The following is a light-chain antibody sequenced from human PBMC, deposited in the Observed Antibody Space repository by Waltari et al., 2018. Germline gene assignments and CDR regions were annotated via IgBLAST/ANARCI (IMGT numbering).Light chain of an antibody. CDR3: GSYTSSDTWV. CDR2: DVS. V-gene: IGLV2-14*01. CDR1: INDVGGYDY. Sequence: QSALTQPASVSGSPGQSITISCTGTINDVGGYDYVSWYQHHPGKAPKLIIYDVSDRPAGVSNRFSGSRSATTAFLAISGLQAEDEAHYYCGSYTSSDTWVFGGGTKLTVL. J-gene: IGLJ3*02.